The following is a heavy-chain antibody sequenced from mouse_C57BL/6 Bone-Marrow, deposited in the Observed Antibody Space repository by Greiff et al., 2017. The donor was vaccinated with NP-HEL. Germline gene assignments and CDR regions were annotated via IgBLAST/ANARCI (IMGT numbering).Heavy chain of an antibody. CDR2: IHPNSGST. CDR1: GYTFTSYW. V-gene: IGHV1-64*01. J-gene: IGHJ2*01. D-gene: IGHD2-4*01. CDR3: AREAYYDYVFDY. Sequence: VQLQQPGAELVKPGASVKLSCKASGYTFTSYWMHWVKQRPGQGLEWIGMIHPNSGSTNYNEKFKSKATLTVDKSSSTAYMQLSSLTSEDSAVYYCAREAYYDYVFDYWGQGTTLTVSS.